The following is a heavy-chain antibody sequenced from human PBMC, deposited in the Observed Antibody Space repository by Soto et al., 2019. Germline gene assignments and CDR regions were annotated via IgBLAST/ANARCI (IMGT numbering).Heavy chain of an antibody. Sequence: ASVKVSCKASGYTFTGYYMHWVRQAPGQGLEWMGWINPNSGGTNYAQKFQGRVTMTRDTPISTAYMELSRLRSDDAAVYYCARRYRYCSSASCSRLNYGMDVWGQGTTVTVSS. CDR1: GYTFTGYY. V-gene: IGHV1-2*02. CDR2: INPNSGGT. D-gene: IGHD2-2*01. J-gene: IGHJ6*02. CDR3: ARRYRYCSSASCSRLNYGMDV.